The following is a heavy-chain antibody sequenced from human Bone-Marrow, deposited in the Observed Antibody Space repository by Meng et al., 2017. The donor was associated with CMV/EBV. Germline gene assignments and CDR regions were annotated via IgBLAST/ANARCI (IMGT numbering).Heavy chain of an antibody. CDR1: GGTFSSYA. V-gene: IGHV1-69*05. CDR2: IIPIFGTA. Sequence: SVKVSCKASGGTFSSYAISWVRQAPGQGLEWMGGIIPIFGTANYAQKFQGRVTITTDESTSTAYMELSSLRSEDTAVYYWARWNRKQQSFDYWGQGTLVTVSS. J-gene: IGHJ4*02. D-gene: IGHD1/OR15-1a*01. CDR3: ARWNRKQQSFDY.